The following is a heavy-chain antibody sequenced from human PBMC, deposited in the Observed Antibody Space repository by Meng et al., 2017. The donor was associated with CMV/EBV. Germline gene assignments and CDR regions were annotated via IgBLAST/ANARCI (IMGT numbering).Heavy chain of an antibody. V-gene: IGHV1-69*05. CDR3: AGGIVVVPAALSYYYYYGVDV. Sequence: SLKVSCKASSGTFISYSISWVRHAPGQGLEWMVGIIPIFGTANYAQKSQGRVTITTDESTSTAYIELSSLRSEDTAVYYCAGGIVVVPAALSYYYYYGVDVWGQGTTVTVSS. J-gene: IGHJ6*02. CDR2: IIPIFGTA. D-gene: IGHD2-2*01. CDR1: SGTFISYS.